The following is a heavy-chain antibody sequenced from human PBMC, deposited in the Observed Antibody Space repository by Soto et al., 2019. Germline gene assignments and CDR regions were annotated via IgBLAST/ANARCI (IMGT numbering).Heavy chain of an antibody. D-gene: IGHD1-7*01. CDR2: ISGRDGST. Sequence: EVQLLESGGGLVQPGGSLRLSCAASGFTFSMYAMTWVRQAPGQGLEWVSAISGRDGSTYYADSVKGRFTISRDNSKNTLYLQMNSLRAEDTAVYYCAKDAFGQTTHLDHWGQGTLVTVSS. J-gene: IGHJ4*02. V-gene: IGHV3-23*01. CDR3: AKDAFGQTTHLDH. CDR1: GFTFSMYA.